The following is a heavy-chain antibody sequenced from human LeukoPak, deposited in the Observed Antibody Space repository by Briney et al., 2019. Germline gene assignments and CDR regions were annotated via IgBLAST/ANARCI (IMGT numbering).Heavy chain of an antibody. V-gene: IGHV1-18*01. D-gene: IGHD5-18*01. Sequence: GASLKVSCKASGYTFTSYGISWVRQAPGQGLEWMGWISAYNGNTNYTQKLQGRVTMTTDTSTSTAYMEMRSLRSDDSAVYYCARDGDTAKDYWGQGTLVTVSS. CDR3: ARDGDTAKDY. CDR1: GYTFTSYG. J-gene: IGHJ4*02. CDR2: ISAYNGNT.